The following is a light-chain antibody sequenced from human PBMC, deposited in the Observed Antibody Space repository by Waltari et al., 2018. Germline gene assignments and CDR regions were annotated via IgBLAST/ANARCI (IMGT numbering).Light chain of an antibody. CDR3: YSAADNHRVL. V-gene: IGLV3-27*01. CDR1: LLAKQN. J-gene: IGLJ2*01. Sequence: SSELTQPASVSVSLGQTAVSTSSGELLAKQNGRGFRQKPGPAPVLFIYKDIERPSGIPDRFSGSSSGTTLTLTISGAQVEDEAAYYCYSAADNHRVLFGGGTKLTVL. CDR2: KDI.